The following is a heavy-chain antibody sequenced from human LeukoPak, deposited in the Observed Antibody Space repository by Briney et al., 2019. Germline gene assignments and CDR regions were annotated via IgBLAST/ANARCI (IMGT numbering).Heavy chain of an antibody. CDR1: GYTFTSYG. CDR2: ISAYNGNT. D-gene: IGHD3-10*01. V-gene: IGHV1-18*01. CDR3: ARDLGYYGSGSVFDP. Sequence: ASVKVSRKASGYTFTSYGISWLRQAPGQGLEWMGWISAYNGNTNYAQKLQGRVTMTTDTSTSTAYMELRSLRSDDTAVYYCARDLGYYGSGSVFDPWGQGTLVTVSS. J-gene: IGHJ5*02.